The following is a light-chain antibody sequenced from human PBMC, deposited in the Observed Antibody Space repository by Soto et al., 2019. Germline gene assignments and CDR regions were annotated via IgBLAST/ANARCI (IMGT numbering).Light chain of an antibody. CDR3: SSSTTSDTLCV. J-gene: IGLJ1*01. V-gene: IGLV2-14*01. CDR1: SSDVGGYNY. Sequence: QSALTQPPSASGSPGQSVTISCTGTSSDVGGYNYVSWYQQHPGKAPKLLISEVSNRPSGVSSRFSGSKSGNTASLTISGLQAEDEADYYCSSSTTSDTLCVFGTGTKVTV. CDR2: EVS.